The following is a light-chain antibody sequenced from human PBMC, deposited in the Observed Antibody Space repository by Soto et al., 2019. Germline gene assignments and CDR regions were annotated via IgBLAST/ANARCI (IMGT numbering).Light chain of an antibody. CDR1: SSDVGNYIF. CDR2: DIN. Sequence: QSVLTHPATLSGSPGPSITISCTGTSSDVGNYIFCSWYRQTQGKATKLMIYDINNRPSGVSNRFSGSKSGNTASLTISGLQAEDEADYYCVSYTTSASYVFGTGTKVTVL. CDR3: VSYTTSASYV. J-gene: IGLJ1*01. V-gene: IGLV2-14*01.